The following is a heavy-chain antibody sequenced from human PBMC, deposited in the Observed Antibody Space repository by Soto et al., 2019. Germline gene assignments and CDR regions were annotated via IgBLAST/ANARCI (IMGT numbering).Heavy chain of an antibody. V-gene: IGHV3-48*04. CDR3: ARDPFCSGGSCPEEWFAF. CDR2: ISSSSSTI. D-gene: IGHD2-15*01. CDR1: GFTFSSYS. Sequence: GGSLRLSCAASGFTFSSYSMNWVRQAPGKGLEWVSYISSSSSTIYYADSVKGRFTISRDNAKNSLYLQMNSLRAEDTAVYYCARDPFCSGGSCPEEWFAFWGQGTLVPVSS. J-gene: IGHJ5*01.